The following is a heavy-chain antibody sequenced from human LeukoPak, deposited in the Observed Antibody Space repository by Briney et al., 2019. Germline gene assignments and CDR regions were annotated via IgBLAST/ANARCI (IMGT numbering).Heavy chain of an antibody. J-gene: IGHJ4*02. Sequence: GGSLRLSCAASGFTFSSYAMSWVRQAPGKGLEWVANIKQDGSEKYYVDSVKGRFTISRDNAKNSLYLQMNSLRAEDTAVYYCAREYLTGETFYYFDYWGQGTLVTVSS. CDR3: AREYLTGETFYYFDY. V-gene: IGHV3-7*01. CDR2: IKQDGSEK. CDR1: GFTFSSYA. D-gene: IGHD7-27*01.